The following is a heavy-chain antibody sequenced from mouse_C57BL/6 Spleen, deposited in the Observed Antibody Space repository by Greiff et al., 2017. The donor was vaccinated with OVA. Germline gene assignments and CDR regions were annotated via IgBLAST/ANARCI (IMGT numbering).Heavy chain of an antibody. Sequence: EVQVVESGGDLVKPGGSLKLSCAASGFTFSSYGMSWVRQTPDKRLEWVATISSGGSYTYYPDSVKGRFTISRDNAKNTLYLQMSSLKSEDTAMYYCARQDYYSNYMAWFAYWGQGTLVTVSA. CDR2: ISSGGSYT. D-gene: IGHD2-5*01. CDR1: GFTFSSYG. V-gene: IGHV5-6*01. J-gene: IGHJ3*01. CDR3: ARQDYYSNYMAWFAY.